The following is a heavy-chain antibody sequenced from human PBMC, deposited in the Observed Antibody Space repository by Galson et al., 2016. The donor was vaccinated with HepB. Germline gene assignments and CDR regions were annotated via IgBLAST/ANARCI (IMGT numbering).Heavy chain of an antibody. CDR2: INPSGGST. V-gene: IGHV1-46*01. CDR3: ARVQYYYDTTRRVYYYYGMDV. Sequence: SVKVSCKASGYTFTSYYMHWVRQAPGQGLEWMGIINPSGGSTSYAQKFQGRVTMTRDPSTSTVYMELSSLRSEDTAVYYCARVQYYYDTTRRVYYYYGMDVWGQGTTVTVSS. CDR1: GYTFTSYY. D-gene: IGHD3-22*01. J-gene: IGHJ6*02.